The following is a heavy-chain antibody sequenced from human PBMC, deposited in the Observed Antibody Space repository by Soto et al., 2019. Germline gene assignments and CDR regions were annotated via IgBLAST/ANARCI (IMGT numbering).Heavy chain of an antibody. Sequence: SETLSLTCIVSGASITYGAYSWSWIRQTPGKGLEWIGYINHLETTFYNPSFESRLTLSIDRTKNQFSLNLKSMSAADRAVYFCARGGGFDSFDYWGKGILVTVSS. CDR3: ARGGGFDSFDY. V-gene: IGHV4-30-2*01. D-gene: IGHD3-10*01. J-gene: IGHJ4*02. CDR1: GASITYGAYS. CDR2: INHLETT.